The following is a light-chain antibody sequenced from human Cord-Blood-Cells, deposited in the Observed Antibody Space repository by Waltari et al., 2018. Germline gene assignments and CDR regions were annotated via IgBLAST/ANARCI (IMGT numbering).Light chain of an antibody. J-gene: IGLJ1*01. CDR3: CSYAGSSTYV. CDR1: SSDVGRSHL. V-gene: IGLV2-23*01. Sequence: QSALTQPASVSGSPGQSSTIPCTGTSSDVGRSHLVSWYQQHPGKAPKLMIYQGSKRPSGVSNRFSGSKSGNTASLTISGLQAEDEADYYCCSYAGSSTYVFGTGTKVTVL. CDR2: QGS.